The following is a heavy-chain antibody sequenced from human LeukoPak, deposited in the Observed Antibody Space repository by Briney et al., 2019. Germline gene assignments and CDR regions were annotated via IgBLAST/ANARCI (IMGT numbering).Heavy chain of an antibody. Sequence: SETLSLTCTVSGGSISSYYWSWIRQPPGKGLEXXXYIYYSGSTNYNPSLKSRVTISVDTSKNQFSLKLSSVTAADTAVYYCARDEESAAYGMDVWGQGTTVTVSS. V-gene: IGHV4-59*01. CDR1: GGSISSYY. CDR3: ARDEESAAYGMDV. D-gene: IGHD6-13*01. J-gene: IGHJ6*02. CDR2: IYYSGST.